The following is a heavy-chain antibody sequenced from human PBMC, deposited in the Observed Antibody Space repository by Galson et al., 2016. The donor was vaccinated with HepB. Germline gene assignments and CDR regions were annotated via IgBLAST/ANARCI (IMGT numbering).Heavy chain of an antibody. V-gene: IGHV1-3*01. CDR2: INAGNGDT. Sequence: SCKASGYIFTDSALRWLRQAPGQSLEWVGWINAGNGDTKLSQKFQGRITITRDTSASTAYLELRSRRSEDTAVYFCARDLCTGDNCYAYFDYWGQGTLVTVTS. D-gene: IGHD2-8*02. CDR3: ARDLCTGDNCYAYFDY. J-gene: IGHJ4*02. CDR1: GYIFTDSA.